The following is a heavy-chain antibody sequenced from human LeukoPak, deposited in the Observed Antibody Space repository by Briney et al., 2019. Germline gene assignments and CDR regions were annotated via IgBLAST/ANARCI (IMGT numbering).Heavy chain of an antibody. D-gene: IGHD7-27*01. CDR3: TRNWGSDNWFDP. J-gene: IGHJ5*02. CDR1: GFTFSSYA. Sequence: PGGSLRLSRAASGFTFSSYAMSWVRQAPGKGLEWVSFIYSSGSTYYADSVKGRFTISRDNSKNTLYLQMNSLRAEDTAVYYCTRNWGSDNWFDPWGQGTLVTVSS. CDR2: IYSSGST. V-gene: IGHV3-23*05.